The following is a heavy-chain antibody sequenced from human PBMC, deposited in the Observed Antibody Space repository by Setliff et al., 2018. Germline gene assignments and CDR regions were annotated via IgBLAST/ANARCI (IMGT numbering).Heavy chain of an antibody. CDR2: INSSGGST. V-gene: IGHV1-46*01. CDR3: ARDEGSGWYVGY. Sequence: ASVKVSCKASGYTFTSYYVHWVRQAPGQGLEWMGIINSSGGSTSYAQKFQGRVTMTRDTSTSTVYMELSSLRSEDTAVYYCARDEGSGWYVGYWGQGTLVTVSS. D-gene: IGHD6-19*01. CDR1: GYTFTSYY. J-gene: IGHJ4*02.